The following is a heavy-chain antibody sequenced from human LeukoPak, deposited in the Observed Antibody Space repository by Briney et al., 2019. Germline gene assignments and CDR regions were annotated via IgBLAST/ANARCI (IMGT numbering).Heavy chain of an antibody. Sequence: GGSLRLSCAASGFAFHAFDMYWVRQAPGKGLEWVSRINSDGGKTYYADSVRGRFTISRDNSKNSLYLQMNSLRTDDAALYYCATWAFYHGLNVWGQGTTVTVSS. V-gene: IGHV3-43*02. J-gene: IGHJ6*02. CDR3: ATWAFYHGLNV. CDR2: INSDGGKT. D-gene: IGHD1-26*01. CDR1: GFAFHAFD.